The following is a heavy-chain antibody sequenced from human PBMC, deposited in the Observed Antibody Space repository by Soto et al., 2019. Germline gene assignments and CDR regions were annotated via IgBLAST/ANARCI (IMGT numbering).Heavy chain of an antibody. CDR1: GGSISSYY. V-gene: IGHV4-59*01. CDR2: IYYSGST. J-gene: IGHJ4*02. Sequence: QVQLQESGPGLVKPSETLSLTCTVSGGSISSYYWSWIRQPPGQGLEWIGYIYYSGSTNYNPSLKSRVTISVDTSKNQFSLKLNSVTAADTAVYYCARADSSGWYEWDYWGQGTLVTVSS. CDR3: ARADSSGWYEWDY. D-gene: IGHD6-19*01.